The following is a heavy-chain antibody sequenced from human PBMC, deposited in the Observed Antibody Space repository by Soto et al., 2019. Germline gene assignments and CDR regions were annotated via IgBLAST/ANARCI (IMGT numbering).Heavy chain of an antibody. J-gene: IGHJ6*03. Sequence: SETLSLTCTVSGGSISSYYWSWIRQPPGKGLEWIGYIYYSGSTNYNPSLKSRVTISVDTSKNQFSLKLSSVTAADTTVYYCARLGVALEWYPYYYYMDVWGKGTTVTVSS. CDR2: IYYSGST. CDR3: ARLGVALEWYPYYYYMDV. CDR1: GGSISSYY. D-gene: IGHD3-3*01. V-gene: IGHV4-59*08.